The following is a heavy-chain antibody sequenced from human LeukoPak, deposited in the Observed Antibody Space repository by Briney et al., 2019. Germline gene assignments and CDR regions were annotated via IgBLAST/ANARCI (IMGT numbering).Heavy chain of an antibody. CDR2: INHSGST. CDR1: GGSFSGYY. J-gene: IGHJ4*02. CDR3: ARGEYDLDYGDYDSGTDFDY. V-gene: IGHV4-34*01. D-gene: IGHD4-17*01. Sequence: SETLSLTCAVYGGSFSGYYWSWIRQPPGKGLEWIGEINHSGSTNYNPSLKSRVTISVDTSKNQFSLKLSSVTAADTAVYYCARGEYDLDYGDYDSGTDFDYCGQGTLVTVSS.